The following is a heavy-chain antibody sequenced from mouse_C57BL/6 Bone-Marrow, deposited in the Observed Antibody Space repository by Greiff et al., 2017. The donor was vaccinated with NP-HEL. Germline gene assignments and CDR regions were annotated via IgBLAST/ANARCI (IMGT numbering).Heavy chain of an antibody. Sequence: VQLQQSGAELVRPGASVKLSCTASGFNIKDDYMHWVKQRPEQGLEWIGWIDPENGDTEYASKFQGKATITADTSSNTAYLQLSSLTSEDTAVYYCTKGDYYGDYWGQGTTLTVSS. CDR2: IDPENGDT. V-gene: IGHV14-4*01. D-gene: IGHD2-1*01. J-gene: IGHJ2*01. CDR1: GFNIKDDY. CDR3: TKGDYYGDY.